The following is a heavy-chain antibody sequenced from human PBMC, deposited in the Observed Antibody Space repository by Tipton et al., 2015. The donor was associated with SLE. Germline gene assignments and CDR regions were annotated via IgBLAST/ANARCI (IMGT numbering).Heavy chain of an antibody. CDR2: VWSHGPNK. V-gene: IGHV3-33*01. Sequence: SLRLSCTASGFIFSNYDMHWVRQAPGKGLEWVAVVWSHGPNKYYADSVKGRFTISRDNSKNTLHLQMNSLRGEDTADCARSSYYDNNGAGAFDIWGQGTMVTVSS. CDR3: ARSSYYDNNGAGAFDI. J-gene: IGHJ3*02. CDR1: GFIFSNYD. D-gene: IGHD3-22*01.